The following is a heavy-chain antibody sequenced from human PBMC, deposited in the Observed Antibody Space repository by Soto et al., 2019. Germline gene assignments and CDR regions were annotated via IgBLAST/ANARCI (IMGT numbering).Heavy chain of an antibody. J-gene: IGHJ6*02. D-gene: IGHD3-10*01. CDR3: ATDHYYGSGRGYYYYGMDV. Sequence: EVQLVQSGAEVKKPGESLRISCKGSGYSFTGYWISWVRQMPGKGLEWMGRIDPSDSYTNYSPSFQGHVTISADKSISTAYLQWSSLKASDTAMYYCATDHYYGSGRGYYYYGMDVWGQGTTVTVSS. CDR1: GYSFTGYW. V-gene: IGHV5-10-1*01. CDR2: IDPSDSYT.